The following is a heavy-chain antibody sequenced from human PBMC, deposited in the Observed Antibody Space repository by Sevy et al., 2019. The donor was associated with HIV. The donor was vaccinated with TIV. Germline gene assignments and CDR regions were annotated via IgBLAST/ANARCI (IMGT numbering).Heavy chain of an antibody. CDR2: FDPEDDKT. V-gene: IGHV1-24*01. CDR3: ATTKDYYDNSGYPFDY. CDR1: GYTLTQLS. Sequence: ASVKDSCKVSGYTLTQLSMHWVRQTPGKGLEWMGTFDPEDDKTIYAQKFQGRVTMTEDKSTDTAYMELSSLRSEDTAMFYCATTKDYYDNSGYPFDYWGQGTLVTVSS. D-gene: IGHD3-22*01. J-gene: IGHJ4*02.